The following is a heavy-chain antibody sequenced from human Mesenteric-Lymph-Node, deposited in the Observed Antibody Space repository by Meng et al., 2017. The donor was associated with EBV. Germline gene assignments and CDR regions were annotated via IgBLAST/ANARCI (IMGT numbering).Heavy chain of an antibody. CDR1: GYTFTNYA. D-gene: IGHD6-13*01. CDR2: IDTNTGNP. V-gene: IGHV7-4-1*02. CDR3: ARGLSAAASTV. J-gene: IGHJ4*02. Sequence: QVQLVQSGFELKGPGASGKVSCKASGYTFTNYAMHWVRQAPGQGLEWMGWIDTNTGNPTFAQGFTGRFVFSLDTSVSTAYLQISSLKAEDAAVYYCARGLSAAASTVWGQGTLVTVSS.